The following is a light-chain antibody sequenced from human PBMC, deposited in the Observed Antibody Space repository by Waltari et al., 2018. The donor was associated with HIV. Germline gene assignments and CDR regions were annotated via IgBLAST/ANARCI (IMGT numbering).Light chain of an antibody. CDR1: TANIGTNT. Sequence: QSLLTQPPSASGTPGQRVTISCSGGTANIGTNTVNWYKQLPGTAPTLLIFSDNRRRSGVSARFSGSNSGTSASLAISGLRSDDEAKFICASWDASLDGWVFGGGTQLTVL. V-gene: IGLV1-44*01. CDR2: SDN. J-gene: IGLJ3*02. CDR3: ASWDASLDGWV.